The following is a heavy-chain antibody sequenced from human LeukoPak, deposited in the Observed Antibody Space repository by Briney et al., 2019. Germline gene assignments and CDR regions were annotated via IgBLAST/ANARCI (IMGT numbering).Heavy chain of an antibody. V-gene: IGHV3-74*01. CDR3: ARVYFSGTGGY. Sequence: HSGGSLRLSCVASGFTFSSYSMHWVRHAPGTGLEWVSRIDGDGSVTNYADSVKGRFTISRDNAKNTVFLQMSNQRAEYTSVYYCARVYFSGTGGYWGQGTLVTVSS. CDR2: IDGDGSVT. J-gene: IGHJ4*02. D-gene: IGHD2/OR15-2a*01. CDR1: GFTFSSYS.